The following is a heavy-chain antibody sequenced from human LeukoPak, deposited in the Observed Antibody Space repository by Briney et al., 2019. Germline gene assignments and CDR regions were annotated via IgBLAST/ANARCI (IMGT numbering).Heavy chain of an antibody. CDR3: ARDPVYDFWSGYPYYFDY. Sequence: ASVKVSCKASGYTFTGYYMHWVRQAPGQGLEWMGWINPNSGGTNYAQKFQGWVTMTRDTSVSTAYMELRSLRSDDTAVYYCARDPVYDFWSGYPYYFDYWGQGTLVTVSS. CDR2: INPNSGGT. J-gene: IGHJ4*02. D-gene: IGHD3-3*01. V-gene: IGHV1-2*04. CDR1: GYTFTGYY.